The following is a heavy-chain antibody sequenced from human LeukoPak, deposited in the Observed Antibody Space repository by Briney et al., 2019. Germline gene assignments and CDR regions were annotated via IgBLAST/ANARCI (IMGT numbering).Heavy chain of an antibody. CDR2: INPNSGGT. D-gene: IGHD2-2*01. Sequence: ASVKVSCKASGYTFTGYYMHWVRQAPGQGLEWMGWINPNSGGTNYAQKFQGRVTMTRDTSISTAYMELSRLRSDDTAVYYCARDIVVVPAAPAPAFDIWGQGTMVTVSP. V-gene: IGHV1-2*02. CDR1: GYTFTGYY. CDR3: ARDIVVVPAAPAPAFDI. J-gene: IGHJ3*02.